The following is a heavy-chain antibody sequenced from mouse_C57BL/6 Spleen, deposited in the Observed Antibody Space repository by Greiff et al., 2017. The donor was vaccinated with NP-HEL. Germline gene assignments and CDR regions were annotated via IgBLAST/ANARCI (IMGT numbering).Heavy chain of an antibody. Sequence: QVQLQQPGAELVRPGTSVKLSCKASGYTFTSYWMHWVKQRPGQGLEWIGVIDPSDSYTHYNQKFKGKATLTVDTSSSTAYMQLSSLTSEDSAVYYCARSYYGISSAWFAYWGQGTLVTVSA. D-gene: IGHD1-1*01. J-gene: IGHJ3*01. CDR3: ARSYYGISSAWFAY. CDR1: GYTFTSYW. V-gene: IGHV1-59*01. CDR2: IDPSDSYT.